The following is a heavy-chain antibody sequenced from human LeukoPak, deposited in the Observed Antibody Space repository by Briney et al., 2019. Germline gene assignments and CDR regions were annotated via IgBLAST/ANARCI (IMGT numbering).Heavy chain of an antibody. CDR1: GSTVSNNY. Sequence: PGGSLRLSCAASGSTVSNNYMSWVRQAPGKGLEWVSVIYSGDNTYYVESVKGRFTISRDNSKNTLLLQMNRLRAEDTAVYYCAGRRVLDASFDYWGQGTLVTVSS. CDR3: AGRRVLDASFDY. CDR2: IYSGDNT. J-gene: IGHJ4*02. D-gene: IGHD3-16*01. V-gene: IGHV3-66*02.